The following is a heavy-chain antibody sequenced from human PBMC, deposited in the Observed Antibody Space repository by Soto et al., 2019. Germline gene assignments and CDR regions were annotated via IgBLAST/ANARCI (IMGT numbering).Heavy chain of an antibody. Sequence: GGSLRLSCAASGFTFSSHAMHWVRPAPGKGLEWVAVISYDGSNKYYADSVKGRFTISRDNSKNTLYLQMNSLRAEDTAVYYCARTDRDFYGLDVWGQGTTVTVSS. CDR2: ISYDGSNK. V-gene: IGHV3-30-3*01. CDR3: ARTDRDFYGLDV. CDR1: GFTFSSHA. J-gene: IGHJ6*02.